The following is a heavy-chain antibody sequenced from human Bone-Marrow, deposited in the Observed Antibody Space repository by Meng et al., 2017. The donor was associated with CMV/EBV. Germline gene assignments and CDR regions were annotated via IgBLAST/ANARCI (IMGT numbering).Heavy chain of an antibody. CDR2: MSGGNM. CDR3: ATDTARVRGD. J-gene: IGHJ1*01. V-gene: IGHV3-23*01. Sequence: GGSLRLSCAASGFTFSNYWMSWVRQAPGKGLEWVSAMSGGNMYYADSVKGRFPISRDNSKNTLYLQVNSLRAEDTAVYYCATDTARVRGDWGQGKRVNGAS. CDR1: GFTFSNYW. D-gene: IGHD3-10*01.